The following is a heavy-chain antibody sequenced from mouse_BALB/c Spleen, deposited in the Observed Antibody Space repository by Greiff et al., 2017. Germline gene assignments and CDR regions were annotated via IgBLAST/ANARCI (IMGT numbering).Heavy chain of an antibody. CDR1: GFTFSSYT. CDR3: ARHKAGTYYFDY. Sequence: DVMLVESGGGLVQPGGSLKLSCAASGFTFSSYTMSWVRQTPEKRLEWVAYISNGGGSTYYPDTVKGRFTISRDNAKNTLYLQMSSLKSEDTAMYYCARHKAGTYYFDYWGQGTTLTVSS. CDR2: ISNGGGST. D-gene: IGHD4-1*01. V-gene: IGHV5-12-2*01. J-gene: IGHJ2*01.